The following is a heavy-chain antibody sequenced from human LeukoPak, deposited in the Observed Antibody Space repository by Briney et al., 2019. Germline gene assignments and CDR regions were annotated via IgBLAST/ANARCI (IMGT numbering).Heavy chain of an antibody. Sequence: ASVKVSCKASGYTFTCYYMHWVRQAPGQGLEWMGRINPNSGGTNYAQKFQGSVTMTRDTSISTAYMELSRLRSDDTAVYYCARGAQASSSWYLDYWGQGTLVTVSS. CDR2: INPNSGGT. V-gene: IGHV1-2*06. CDR3: ARGAQASSSWYLDY. CDR1: GYTFTCYY. D-gene: IGHD6-13*01. J-gene: IGHJ4*02.